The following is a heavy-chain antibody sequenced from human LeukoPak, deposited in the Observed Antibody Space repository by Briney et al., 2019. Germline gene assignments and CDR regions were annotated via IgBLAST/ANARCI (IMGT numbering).Heavy chain of an antibody. D-gene: IGHD4-17*01. CDR1: GFTFSSYG. J-gene: IGHJ6*02. CDR3: ANALTGGHGDERGYYGMDV. V-gene: IGHV3-30*18. CDR2: ISHDGSNK. Sequence: GGSLRLSCAASGFTFSSYGMHWVRQAPGKGLEWVAVISHDGSNKYYADSVKGRFTISRDNSKNTLYLQMNSLRAEDTAVYYCANALTGGHGDERGYYGMDVWGQGTTVTVSS.